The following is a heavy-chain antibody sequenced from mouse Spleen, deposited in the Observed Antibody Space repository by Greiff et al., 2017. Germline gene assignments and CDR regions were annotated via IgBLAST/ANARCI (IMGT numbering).Heavy chain of an antibody. CDR2: ISSGSSNI. J-gene: IGHJ4*01. CDR1: GFTFSDYG. D-gene: IGHD1-1*01. CDR3: ARPTTVVARNYAMDY. V-gene: IGHV5-17*01. Sequence: EVQRVESGGGLVKPGGSLKLSCAASGFTFSDYGMHWVRQAPEKGLEWVAYISSGSSNIYYADTVKGRFTISRDNAKNTLFLQMTSLRSEDTAMYYCARPTTVVARNYAMDYWGQGTSVTVSS.